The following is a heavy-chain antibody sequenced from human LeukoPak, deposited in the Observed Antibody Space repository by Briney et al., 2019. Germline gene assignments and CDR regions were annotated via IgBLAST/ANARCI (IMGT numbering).Heavy chain of an antibody. J-gene: IGHJ4*02. CDR3: ARSTDGSAHFDY. Sequence: GGSLRLSCSASQFIFDTYGMHWVRQTPGKGLEYVSGINSDGLSTYYANSVKGRFTISRDNDKNTLYLQMGSLTTEDMAVYYCARSTDGSAHFDYWGQGTLVTVFS. CDR2: INSDGLST. D-gene: IGHD1-1*01. V-gene: IGHV3-64*01. CDR1: QFIFDTYG.